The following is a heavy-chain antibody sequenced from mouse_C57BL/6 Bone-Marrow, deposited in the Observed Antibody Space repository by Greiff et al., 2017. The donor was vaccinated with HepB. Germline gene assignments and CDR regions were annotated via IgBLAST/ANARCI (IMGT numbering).Heavy chain of an antibody. D-gene: IGHD3-3*01. V-gene: IGHV1-69*01. CDR3: AREGRGYAMDY. CDR1: GYTFTSYW. CDR2: IDPSDSYT. J-gene: IGHJ4*01. Sequence: QVQLQQPGAELVMPGASVKLSCKASGYTFTSYWMHWVKQRPGQGLEWIGEIDPSDSYTNYNQKFKGKSTLTVDISSSTAYMQLSSLTSEDSAVYYCAREGRGYAMDYWGQGTSVTVSS.